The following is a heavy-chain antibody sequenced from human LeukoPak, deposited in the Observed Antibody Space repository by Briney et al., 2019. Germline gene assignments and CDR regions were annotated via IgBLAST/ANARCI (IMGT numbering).Heavy chain of an antibody. D-gene: IGHD3-9*01. CDR3: GKTDIYFNPIDY. Sequence: SETLSLTCAVSGVSISSSEWWIWVRQPPGQGLEWIGEIHRDGRTRYNPSLKSRVTMSIDYSRNQFSLKVSSVTAADTAIYYCGKTDIYFNPIDYWGPGSLVTVSS. CDR1: GVSISSSEW. V-gene: IGHV4-4*02. CDR2: IHRDGRT. J-gene: IGHJ4*02.